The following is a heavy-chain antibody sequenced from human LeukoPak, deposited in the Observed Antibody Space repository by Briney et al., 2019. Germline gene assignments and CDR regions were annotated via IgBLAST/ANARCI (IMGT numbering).Heavy chain of an antibody. V-gene: IGHV1-2*02. D-gene: IGHD2-2*01. J-gene: IGHJ5*02. CDR1: VYTFTGYN. CDR2: IVPNTGGT. CDR3: ARSLIIPTAVTNWLDP. Sequence: ASVKVSCKSSVYTFTGYNIHCLRQAPGQALEWMGWIVPNTGGTNNAHKFQGRVTMTSDTSISTAYMELTNLSSDDTAVYFCARSLIIPTAVTNWLDPWGPGTLVTVSS.